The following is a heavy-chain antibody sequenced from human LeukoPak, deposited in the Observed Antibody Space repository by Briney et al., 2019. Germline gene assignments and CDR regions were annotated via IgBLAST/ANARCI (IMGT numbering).Heavy chain of an antibody. CDR1: GFTFSSYS. Sequence: GGSLRLSCAASGFTFSSYSMNWVRQAPGKGLEWVSSISSSSSYIYYADSVKGRFTISRDNAKNSLYLQMNSLRAEDTAVYYCARGHSGWYVGQGYYFDYWGQGTLVTVSS. D-gene: IGHD6-19*01. CDR3: ARGHSGWYVGQGYYFDY. V-gene: IGHV3-21*01. J-gene: IGHJ4*02. CDR2: ISSSSSYI.